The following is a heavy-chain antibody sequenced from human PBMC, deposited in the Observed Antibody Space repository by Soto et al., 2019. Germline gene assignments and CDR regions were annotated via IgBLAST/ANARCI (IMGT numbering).Heavy chain of an antibody. CDR1: GFTFSSYG. J-gene: IGHJ6*02. CDR2: ISYDGSNK. Sequence: QVQLVESGGGVVQPGRSLRLSCAASGFTFSSYGMHWVRQAPGKGLEWVAVISYDGSNKYYADSVKGRFTISRDNSKNTQCLQKNRLRSEDASVYYCAKELAVGVYCYGMDVWGQGSAVTVSS. CDR3: AKELAVGVYCYGMDV. D-gene: IGHD6-19*01. V-gene: IGHV3-30*18.